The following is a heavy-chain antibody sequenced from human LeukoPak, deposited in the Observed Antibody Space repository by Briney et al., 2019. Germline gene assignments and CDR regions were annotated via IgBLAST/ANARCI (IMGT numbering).Heavy chain of an antibody. Sequence: PGGSLRLSCAASGFTFSSYAMSWVRQAPGKGLEWVSAFSGSGGSTYYADSVKGRFTISRDNSKNTLYLQMNSLRAEDTAVYYCAKLTDYGSGSFDYWGQGTLVTVSS. D-gene: IGHD3-10*01. CDR3: AKLTDYGSGSFDY. J-gene: IGHJ4*02. V-gene: IGHV3-23*01. CDR1: GFTFSSYA. CDR2: FSGSGGST.